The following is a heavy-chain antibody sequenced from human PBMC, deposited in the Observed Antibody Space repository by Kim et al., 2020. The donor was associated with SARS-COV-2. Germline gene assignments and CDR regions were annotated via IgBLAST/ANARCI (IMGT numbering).Heavy chain of an antibody. Sequence: GGSLRLSCLASGFTFSNYAMSWVRQAPGKGLEWVSSISGSGDRTYYADSVKGRFTISRHTSNTPLYQQDSLRAGDTAAYYCSAGDGAGGPGVHYWGQGT. J-gene: IGHJ4*02. CDR2: ISGSGDRT. D-gene: IGHD2-8*01. CDR3: SAGDGAGGPGVHY. CDR1: GFTFSNYA. V-gene: IGHV3-23*01.